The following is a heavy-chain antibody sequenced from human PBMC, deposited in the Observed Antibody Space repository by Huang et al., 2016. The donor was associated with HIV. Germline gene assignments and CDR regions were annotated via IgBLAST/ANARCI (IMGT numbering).Heavy chain of an antibody. J-gene: IGHJ3*02. CDR1: GYTLPELS. Sequence: QVQLVQSGAEVKKPGASVKVSCKVSGYTLPELSIHWVRQAPGKGREWVGGFAPEHGETIYAQNFQGRVTMTEDTSTDTAYMELHSLRPEDTAVYYCAAGYDTYYDIWGQGTMVIASS. D-gene: IGHD2-21*01. CDR2: FAPEHGET. CDR3: AAGYDTYYDI. V-gene: IGHV1-24*01.